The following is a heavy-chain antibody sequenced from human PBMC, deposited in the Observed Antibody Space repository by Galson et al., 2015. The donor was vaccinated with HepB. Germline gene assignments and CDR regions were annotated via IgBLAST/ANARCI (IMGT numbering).Heavy chain of an antibody. V-gene: IGHV4-30-4*01. CDR2: IHYSGIT. CDR3: ARAVGGAPPDTFDV. D-gene: IGHD3-10*01. J-gene: IGHJ3*01. CDR1: GGSISSGDYY. Sequence: LSLTCTVSGGSISSGDYYWSWIRQPPGRGLEWIGHIHYSGITYYNPPLRSRLIISVDMSKNQFSLKLSSVTAADTAMYYCARAVGGAPPDTFDVWGQGTMVSVSS.